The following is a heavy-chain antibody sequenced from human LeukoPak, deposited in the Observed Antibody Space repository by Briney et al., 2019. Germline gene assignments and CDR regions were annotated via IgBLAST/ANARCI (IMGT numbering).Heavy chain of an antibody. J-gene: IGHJ4*02. Sequence: GGSLRLSCAASGFTFSSYWMHWVRQVPGKGLVWVSRINPGGSSTAYADSVKGRFTISRDNTKNTLYLQMDSLRAEDTAIYYCARSNQADDYWGQGTLVTVSS. V-gene: IGHV3-74*01. CDR1: GFTFSSYW. CDR3: ARSNQADDY. CDR2: INPGGSST. D-gene: IGHD1-14*01.